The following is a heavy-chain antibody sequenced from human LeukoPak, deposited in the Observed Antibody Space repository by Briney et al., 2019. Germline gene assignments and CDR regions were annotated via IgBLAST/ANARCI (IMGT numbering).Heavy chain of an antibody. CDR1: GGTXSSYA. Sequence: GSSVKVSCKASGGTXSSYAISWVRQAPGQGLEWMGRIIPIVGIVNYEQKFQGRVTITADKSTSTAYMELSSLRSEDTAVYYCARGLSGSYLDYWGQGTLVTVSS. V-gene: IGHV1-69*04. J-gene: IGHJ4*02. D-gene: IGHD1-26*01. CDR3: ARGLSGSYLDY. CDR2: IIPIVGIV.